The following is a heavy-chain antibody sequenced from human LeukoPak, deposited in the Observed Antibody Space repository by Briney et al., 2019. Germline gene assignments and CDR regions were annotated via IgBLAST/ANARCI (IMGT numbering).Heavy chain of an antibody. V-gene: IGHV1-69*13. CDR1: GGTFSSYA. Sequence: GASVKVSCKVSGGTFSSYAISWVRQAPGQGLEWMGGIIPIFGTANYAQKFQGRVTITADESTSTAYMELSSLRSEDTAVYYCARAIEGMYYFDYWGQGTLVTVSS. CDR3: ARAIEGMYYFDY. J-gene: IGHJ4*02. CDR2: IIPIFGTA. D-gene: IGHD3-22*01.